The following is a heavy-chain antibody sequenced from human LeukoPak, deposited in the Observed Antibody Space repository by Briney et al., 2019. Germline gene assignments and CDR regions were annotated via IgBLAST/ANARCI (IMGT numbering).Heavy chain of an antibody. CDR1: GYSFTSYW. CDR3: AGSYSSSWSYFDY. V-gene: IGHV5-51*01. D-gene: IGHD6-13*01. Sequence: GESLKISCKGSGYSFTSYWIGWVRQMPGKGPEWMGIIYPGDSDTRYSPSFQGQVTISADKSIGTAYLQWSSLKASDTAMYYCAGSYSSSWSYFDYWGQGTLATVSS. J-gene: IGHJ4*02. CDR2: IYPGDSDT.